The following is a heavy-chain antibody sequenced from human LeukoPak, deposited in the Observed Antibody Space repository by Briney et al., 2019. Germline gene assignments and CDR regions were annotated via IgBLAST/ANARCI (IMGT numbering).Heavy chain of an antibody. J-gene: IGHJ3*02. V-gene: IGHV4-34*01. CDR3: ARGVRRMTRAFDI. Sequence: SETLSLTCAVYGGSFSGYYWSWIRQPPGKGLEWIGEINHSGSTNYNPSLKSRDTISVDTSKNQFSLKLSSVTAADTAVYYCARGVRRMTRAFDIWGQGTMVTVSS. CDR2: INHSGST. CDR1: GGSFSGYY. D-gene: IGHD2-8*01.